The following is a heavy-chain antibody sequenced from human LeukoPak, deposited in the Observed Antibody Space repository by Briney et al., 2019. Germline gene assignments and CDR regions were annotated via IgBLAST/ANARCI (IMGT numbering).Heavy chain of an antibody. CDR2: IYYSGST. CDR1: GDSISSASYY. J-gene: IGHJ4*02. D-gene: IGHD3-3*01. V-gene: IGHV4-39*01. Sequence: PSETLSLTCTVSGDSISSASYYWGWIRQPPGKGLEWIGSIYYSGSTYYNPSLKSRVTISVDTSENQFSLKLSSVTAADTAVYYCARLGHTIFGVVSYWGQGMLVTVSS. CDR3: ARLGHTIFGVVSY.